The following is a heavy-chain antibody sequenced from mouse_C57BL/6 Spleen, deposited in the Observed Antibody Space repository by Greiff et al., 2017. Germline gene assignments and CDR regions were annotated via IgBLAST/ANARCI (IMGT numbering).Heavy chain of an antibody. J-gene: IGHJ1*03. D-gene: IGHD1-1*01. CDR3: ARVVITTVVATKYFDV. CDR1: GFTFSSYA. CDR2: ISDGGSYT. V-gene: IGHV5-4*01. Sequence: EVQGVESGGGLVKPGGSLKLSCAASGFTFSSYAMSWVRQTPEKRLEWVATISDGGSYTYYPDNVKGRFTISRDNAKNNLYLQMSHLKSEDTAMYYCARVVITTVVATKYFDVWGTGTTVTVSS.